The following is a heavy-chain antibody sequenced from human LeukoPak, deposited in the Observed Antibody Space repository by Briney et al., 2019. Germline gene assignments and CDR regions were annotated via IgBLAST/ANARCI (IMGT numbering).Heavy chain of an antibody. CDR1: GYTFTSYG. CDR3: ARDRITIFGVVTPLIY. Sequence: GASVKVSYKASGYTFTSYGISWVRQAPGQGLEWMGWISAYNGNTNYAQKLQGRVTMTTDTSTSTAYMELRSLRSDDTAVYYCARDRITIFGVVTPLIYWGQGTMVTVSS. V-gene: IGHV1-18*01. J-gene: IGHJ3*01. D-gene: IGHD3-3*01. CDR2: ISAYNGNT.